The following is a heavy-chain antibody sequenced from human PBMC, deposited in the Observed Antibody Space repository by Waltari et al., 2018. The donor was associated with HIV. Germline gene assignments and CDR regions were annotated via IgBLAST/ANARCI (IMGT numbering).Heavy chain of an antibody. V-gene: IGHV3-9*01. CDR3: AKDSHDSSGGLY. Sequence: EVQLVESGGGLVQPGRSLRLSCAASGFTFDDYAMHWVRQAPGKGLEWVSGISWNSGSIGYADSVKGRFTISRDNAKNSLYLQMNSLRAEDTALYYCAKDSHDSSGGLYWGQGTLVTVSS. CDR2: ISWNSGSI. J-gene: IGHJ4*02. D-gene: IGHD3-22*01. CDR1: GFTFDDYA.